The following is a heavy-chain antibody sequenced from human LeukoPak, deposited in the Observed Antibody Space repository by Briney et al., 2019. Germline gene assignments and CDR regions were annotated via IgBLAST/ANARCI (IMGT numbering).Heavy chain of an antibody. CDR2: IYSGGST. CDR1: GFSVSNNY. J-gene: IGHJ4*01. D-gene: IGHD3-10*01. Sequence: PGGSPRLSCAASGFSVSNNYINWVRQAPGKGLEWVSVIYSGGSTYYADSVKGRFTISRDNSKNTVYLQMNSLRAEDTAVYYCARDSDPGGWFGKVDCWGHGTLVIVSS. CDR3: ARDSDPGGWFGKVDC. V-gene: IGHV3-66*01.